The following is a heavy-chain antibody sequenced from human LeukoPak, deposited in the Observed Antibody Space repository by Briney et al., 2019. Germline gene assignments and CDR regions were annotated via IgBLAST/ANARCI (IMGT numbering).Heavy chain of an antibody. Sequence: PSETLSLTCTVSGGSLWSFYWSWVRQPPGKGLEWIGYIYYSGSTNYNPSLKSRVTMSVDMSTRQISLKLSSVTAADTAVYYCARAVGGDGSGSLWGPGTLVTVSS. CDR1: GGSLWSFY. CDR3: ARAVGGDGSGSL. D-gene: IGHD3-10*01. J-gene: IGHJ4*02. CDR2: IYYSGST. V-gene: IGHV4-59*01.